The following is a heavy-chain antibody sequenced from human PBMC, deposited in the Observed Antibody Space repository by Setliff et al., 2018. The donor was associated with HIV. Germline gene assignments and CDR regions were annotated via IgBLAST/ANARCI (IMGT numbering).Heavy chain of an antibody. Sequence: GGSLRLSCTASGFTFNNYAMSWVRQAPGKGLEWVSAISGSTGSTYYADSVKGRFTISRDNSKNTLYLQMNSLRAEDTAVYYCAKGRAGYSFDYWGQGTLVTVSS. CDR1: GFTFNNYA. D-gene: IGHD6-13*01. V-gene: IGHV3-23*01. CDR3: AKGRAGYSFDY. CDR2: ISGSTGST. J-gene: IGHJ4*02.